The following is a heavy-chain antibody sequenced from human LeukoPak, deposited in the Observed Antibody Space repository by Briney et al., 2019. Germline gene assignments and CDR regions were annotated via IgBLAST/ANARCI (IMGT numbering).Heavy chain of an antibody. CDR3: ARAPSEVGGYYPEYFRH. D-gene: IGHD3-22*01. Sequence: GGSLRVSCEASGFTFSRYWMHWVRQAPGKGLVWVSRIKSGGKTNYADSVKGRFTISRDNAKNTVSLQMDSLRAEDTGVYYCARAPSEVGGYYPEYFRHWGQGTLVTVSS. CDR2: IKSGGKT. V-gene: IGHV3-74*01. CDR1: GFTFSRYW. J-gene: IGHJ1*01.